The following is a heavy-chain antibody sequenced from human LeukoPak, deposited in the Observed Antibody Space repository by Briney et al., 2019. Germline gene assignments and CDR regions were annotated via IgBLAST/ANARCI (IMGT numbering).Heavy chain of an antibody. J-gene: IGHJ4*02. CDR2: IKSKTDGGTT. CDR3: RSGNYYFDF. CDR1: GFTFSNAW. V-gene: IGHV3-15*01. D-gene: IGHD1-26*01. Sequence: GGSLRLSCAASGFTFSNAWMTWVRQAPGKGLEWVGRIKSKTDGGTTDYAAPVKGRFTISRDDSKNTLYLQINSLKIEDTAVYYCRSGNYYFDFWGQGTLVTVSS.